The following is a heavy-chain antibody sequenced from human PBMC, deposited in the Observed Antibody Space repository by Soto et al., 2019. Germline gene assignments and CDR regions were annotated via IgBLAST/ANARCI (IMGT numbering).Heavy chain of an antibody. V-gene: IGHV3-23*01. J-gene: IGHJ4*02. CDR3: AKLGAYSTSTIDF. CDR2: ISASAATT. Sequence: GWSLRLSCAPSGFTFSYYAMSWVRQAPGKGLEWVSAISASAATTYYADSVKGRFTISRDNSKNTLYVQMNSLRAEYTALYYCAKLGAYSTSTIDFWGQGALVTVSS. D-gene: IGHD6-6*01. CDR1: GFTFSYYA.